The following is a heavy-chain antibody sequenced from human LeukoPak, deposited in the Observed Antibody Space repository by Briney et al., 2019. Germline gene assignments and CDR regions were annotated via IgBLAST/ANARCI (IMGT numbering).Heavy chain of an antibody. V-gene: IGHV1-2*02. CDR1: GYTFTVYY. CDR3: ARDDELLAYYDFWSGYYVTAFDI. Sequence: ASVKVSCKASGYTFTVYYMHWVRQAPGQGLEWMGWINPNRGGANYAQKVQGRVTITRHTSIRTAYMELRRLRSDDTAVYYCARDDELLAYYDFWSGYYVTAFDIWGQGTMVTVSS. J-gene: IGHJ3*02. CDR2: INPNRGGA. D-gene: IGHD3-3*01.